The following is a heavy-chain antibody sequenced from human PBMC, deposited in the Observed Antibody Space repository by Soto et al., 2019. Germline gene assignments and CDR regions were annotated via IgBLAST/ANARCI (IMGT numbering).Heavy chain of an antibody. J-gene: IGHJ4*02. D-gene: IGHD3-3*01. Sequence: SETLSLTCTVSGGSISSSSYYWGWIRQPPGKGLEWIGSIYYSGSTNYNPSLKSRVTISVDTSKNQFSLKLSSVTAADTAVYYCARARGVDDFWSGSPNSYYFVYWGQGTLVTVSS. CDR1: GGSISSSSYY. V-gene: IGHV4-39*07. CDR3: ARARGVDDFWSGSPNSYYFVY. CDR2: IYYSGST.